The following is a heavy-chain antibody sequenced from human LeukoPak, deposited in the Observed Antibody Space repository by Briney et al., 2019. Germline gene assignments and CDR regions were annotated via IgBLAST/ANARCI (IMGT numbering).Heavy chain of an antibody. J-gene: IGHJ4*02. V-gene: IGHV3-48*02. CDR2: ISSGSSTI. Sequence: PGGSLRLSCAASGFPFSEYSMNWVRQAPGKGLERISYISSGSSTIFYADSVRGRFTISRDNAKDSVYLQMNSLRDEDTAVYYCARDWGSLYYLDYWGQGTLVTVSS. CDR1: GFPFSEYS. D-gene: IGHD3-16*02. CDR3: ARDWGSLYYLDY.